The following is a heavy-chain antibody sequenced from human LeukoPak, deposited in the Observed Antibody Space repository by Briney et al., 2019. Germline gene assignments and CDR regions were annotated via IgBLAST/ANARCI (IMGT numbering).Heavy chain of an antibody. D-gene: IGHD3-10*01. J-gene: IGHJ4*02. V-gene: IGHV3-23*01. CDR3: AKDRGSYFDY. CDR1: GSTFGSYA. Sequence: GGSRRLSWAPSGSTFGSYAMSWAGKAPGKGLEWVSAISGSGGSTYYADSVKGRFTISRDNSKNTLYLQMNSLRAEDTAVYYCAKDRGSYFDYWGQGTLVTVSS. CDR2: ISGSGGST.